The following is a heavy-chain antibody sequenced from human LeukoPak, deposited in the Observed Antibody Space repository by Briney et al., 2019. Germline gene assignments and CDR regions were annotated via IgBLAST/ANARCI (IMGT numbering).Heavy chain of an antibody. CDR2: IIPIFGTA. J-gene: IGHJ4*02. CDR3: ARGAPGIVGATEHTPSFDC. D-gene: IGHD1-26*01. Sequence: GASVKVSCKASGGTFSSYAISWVRQAPGQGLEWMGGIIPIFGTANYAQKFQGRVTITTDESTSTAYMELSSLRSEDTAVYYCARGAPGIVGATEHTPSFDCWGQGTLVTVSS. V-gene: IGHV1-69*05. CDR1: GGTFSSYA.